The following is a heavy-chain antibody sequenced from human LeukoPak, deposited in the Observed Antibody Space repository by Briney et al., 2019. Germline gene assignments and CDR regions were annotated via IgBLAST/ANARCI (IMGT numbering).Heavy chain of an antibody. J-gene: IGHJ4*02. CDR3: ARGSHPVTGTLGGYFDP. V-gene: IGHV4-59*08. Sequence: SETLSLTCTVSGGSISSYYWSWIRQPPGKGLEWIGYIYYSGSTNYNPSLKSRVTISVDTSKNQFSLKLSSVTAADTAVYYCARGSHPVTGTLGGYFDPWGQGTLVTVS. D-gene: IGHD6-19*01. CDR2: IYYSGST. CDR1: GGSISSYY.